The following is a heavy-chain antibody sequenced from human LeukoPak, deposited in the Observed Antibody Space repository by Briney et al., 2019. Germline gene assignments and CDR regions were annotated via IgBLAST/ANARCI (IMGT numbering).Heavy chain of an antibody. Sequence: PGGSLRLSCAASGFTFKDYYMSWIRQAPGKGLEWVGRIKSKTDGGTTDYAAPVKGRFTISRDDSKNTLYLQMNSLKTEDTAVYYCTTDEYSGSSWGQGTLVTVSS. V-gene: IGHV3-15*01. D-gene: IGHD1-26*01. CDR2: IKSKTDGGTT. J-gene: IGHJ5*02. CDR3: TTDEYSGSS. CDR1: GFTFKDYY.